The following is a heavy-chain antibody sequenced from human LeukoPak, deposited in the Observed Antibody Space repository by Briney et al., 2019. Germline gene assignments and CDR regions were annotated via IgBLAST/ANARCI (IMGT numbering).Heavy chain of an antibody. D-gene: IGHD3-16*01. J-gene: IGHJ4*02. V-gene: IGHV3-21*01. CDR2: ISSVSGYI. CDR3: ARDWRTQVLHPYYFEY. Sequence: GGSLRLSCAASGFTFSDYSMNWVRQAPGRGLEWVSFISSVSGYIYYADSVKDRSTISRDNARNSLYLQMNSLRAEDTAVYYCARDWRTQVLHPYYFEYWGQGVLVTVSS. CDR1: GFTFSDYS.